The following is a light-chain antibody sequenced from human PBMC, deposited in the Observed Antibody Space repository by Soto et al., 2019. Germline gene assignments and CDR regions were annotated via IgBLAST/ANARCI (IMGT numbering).Light chain of an antibody. Sequence: DVQMTQSPSILSASFGDSVSITCRASQSISIWLAWYQQKPGKAPKLLIFDVSTLESGVPSRFSGSRSGTEFTLTISSLQPDDFATYFCQQYHSYPPLTFGGGAIVDIK. CDR2: DVS. J-gene: IGKJ4*01. CDR1: QSISIW. CDR3: QQYHSYPPLT. V-gene: IGKV1-5*01.